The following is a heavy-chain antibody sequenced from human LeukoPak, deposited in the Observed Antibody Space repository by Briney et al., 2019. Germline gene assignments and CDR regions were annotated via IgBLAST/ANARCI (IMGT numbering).Heavy chain of an antibody. Sequence: TGGSLILSCAASGFTFGSYGMHWVRQAPGKGLDWVAVISYDGSNKYYADSVRGRFTISRDNSKNTLYVQMNSLRAEDTAVYYCAKGAMGHCSSTGCDPFDNWGEGTLVTVSS. V-gene: IGHV3-30*18. CDR3: AKGAMGHCSSTGCDPFDN. D-gene: IGHD2-2*01. J-gene: IGHJ4*02. CDR1: GFTFGSYG. CDR2: ISYDGSNK.